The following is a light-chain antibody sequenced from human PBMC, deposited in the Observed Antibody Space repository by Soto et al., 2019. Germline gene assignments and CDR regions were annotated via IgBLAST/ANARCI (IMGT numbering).Light chain of an antibody. J-gene: IGKJ4*01. V-gene: IGKV3-15*01. CDR3: QQYHNWPPAT. CDR1: QSVSSK. CDR2: DAS. Sequence: ETVMTQSPATLSVAPGETATLSCGASQSVSSKLAWYQQKPGQAPRLLLYDASTRATGVPARSSGSGSGTEFTLTISGLQSEDFAIYYCQQYHNWPPATFGGGTKVAIK.